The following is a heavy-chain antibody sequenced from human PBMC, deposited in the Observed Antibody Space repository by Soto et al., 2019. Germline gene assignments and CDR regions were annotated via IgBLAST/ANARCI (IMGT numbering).Heavy chain of an antibody. CDR1: GASIYNGGYF. Sequence: PSETLSLTCSVSGASIYNGGYFWSWIRQSPGKGLEWIGHIHNSGSPYNNPSLKSRVTISVDTAMNQFSLKLSSVTAADTAVYYCARHLPWFGEFYDAFDIWGQGTMVTVSS. D-gene: IGHD3-10*01. CDR2: IHNSGSP. CDR3: ARHLPWFGEFYDAFDI. V-gene: IGHV4-30-4*01. J-gene: IGHJ3*02.